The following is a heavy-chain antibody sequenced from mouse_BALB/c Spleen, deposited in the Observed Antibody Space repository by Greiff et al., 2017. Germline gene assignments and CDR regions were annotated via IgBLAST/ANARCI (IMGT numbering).Heavy chain of an antibody. J-gene: IGHJ2*01. D-gene: IGHD3-2*01. CDR2: IDPENGDT. CDR3: NADSSGYRYD. V-gene: IGHV14-4*02. CDR1: GFNIKDYY. Sequence: VQLKQSGAELVRSGASVKLSCTASGFNIKDYYMPWVKQRPEQGLEWIGWIDPENGDTEYAPKFQGKATMTADTSSNTAYLQLSSLTSEDTAVYYCNADSSGYRYDWGEGTTLTVSS.